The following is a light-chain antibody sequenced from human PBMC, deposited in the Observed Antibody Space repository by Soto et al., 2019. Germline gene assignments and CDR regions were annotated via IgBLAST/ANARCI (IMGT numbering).Light chain of an antibody. CDR3: QSYDSSLSGVV. CDR2: GNS. CDR1: SSNIGAGYD. V-gene: IGLV1-40*01. J-gene: IGLJ2*01. Sequence: QLVLTQPPSVSGAPGQRVTISCTGSSSNIGAGYDVHWYQQLPGTAPKLLIYGNSNRPSGDPDRFSGSKSGTSASLAITGLQAEDEADYYCQSYDSSLSGVVFGGGTKLTVL.